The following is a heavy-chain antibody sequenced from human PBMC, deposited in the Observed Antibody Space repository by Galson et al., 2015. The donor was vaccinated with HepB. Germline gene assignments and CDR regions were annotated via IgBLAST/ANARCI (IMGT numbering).Heavy chain of an antibody. CDR2: IYYSGST. D-gene: IGHD3-10*01. V-gene: IGHV4-39*07. CDR1: GGSVRTSTSY. Sequence: LSLTCTVSGGSVRTSTSYWGWIRQPPGKGLEWIGTIYYSGSTWYNPSLKSRVTISVDTSKNQYSLKANSMTAPDTAIYYCATGSMIRGVINNWFDPWGRGTPVTVSS. CDR3: ATGSMIRGVINNWFDP. J-gene: IGHJ5*02.